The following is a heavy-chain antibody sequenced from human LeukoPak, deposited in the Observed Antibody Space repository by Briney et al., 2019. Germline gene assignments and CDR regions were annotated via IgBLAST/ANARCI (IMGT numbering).Heavy chain of an antibody. V-gene: IGHV4-59*08. Sequence: PSETLSLTCTVSGGSISSYYWSWIRQPPGKGLEWIGYIYYSGSTNYNPSLKSRVTISVDTSKNQFPLKLSSVTAADTAVYYCVRGVSYYDSSGYYNEYFQHWGQGTLVTVSS. J-gene: IGHJ1*01. CDR1: GGSISSYY. D-gene: IGHD3-22*01. CDR3: VRGVSYYDSSGYYNEYFQH. CDR2: IYYSGST.